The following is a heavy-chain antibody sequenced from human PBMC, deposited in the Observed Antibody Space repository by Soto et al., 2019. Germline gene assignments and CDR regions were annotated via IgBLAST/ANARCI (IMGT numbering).Heavy chain of an antibody. D-gene: IGHD6-6*01. Sequence: PGESLKISCAASGFTFSSYAMHWVRQAPGKGLEWVAVISYDGSNKYYADSVKGRFTISRDNSKNTLYLQMNSLRAEDTVVYYFFGRRSSSSRIDAFDIWGQGTMVTVSS. CDR2: ISYDGSNK. CDR1: GFTFSSYA. V-gene: IGHV3-30-3*01. CDR3: FGRRSSSSRIDAFDI. J-gene: IGHJ3*02.